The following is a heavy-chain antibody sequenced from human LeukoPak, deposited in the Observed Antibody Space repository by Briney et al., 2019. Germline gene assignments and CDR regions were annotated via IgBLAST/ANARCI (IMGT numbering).Heavy chain of an antibody. D-gene: IGHD6-6*01. Sequence: GRSLRLSCAASGFTFSSYGMHWVRQAPGKGLEWVAFTRYDGSNKYYADSVKGRFTISRDNSKNTLYLQMNSLRAEDTAVYYCAKETSSSFDYWGQGTLVTVSS. CDR2: TRYDGSNK. V-gene: IGHV3-30*02. CDR3: AKETSSSFDY. J-gene: IGHJ4*02. CDR1: GFTFSSYG.